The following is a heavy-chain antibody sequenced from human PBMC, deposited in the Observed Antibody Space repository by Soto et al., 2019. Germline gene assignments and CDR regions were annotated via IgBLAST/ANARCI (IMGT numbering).Heavy chain of an antibody. CDR2: KSYDGSNT. J-gene: IGHJ4*02. D-gene: IGHD3-10*01. CDR1: GFPFTTYG. Sequence: QVLLVESGGGVVQPGRSLRLSCAASGFPFTTYGMHWVREGPGKGLEWVAVKSYDGSNTYYADSVKGRFTISRDNSKNTLYLQMNSLRTEDTALYYCVGGQYYFDYRGQGTLVTVSS. V-gene: IGHV3-30*03. CDR3: VGGQYYFDY.